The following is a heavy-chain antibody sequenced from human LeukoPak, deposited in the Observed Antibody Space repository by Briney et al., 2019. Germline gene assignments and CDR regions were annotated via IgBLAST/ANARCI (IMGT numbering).Heavy chain of an antibody. CDR2: INPNSGGT. CDR1: GYTFTGYY. D-gene: IGHD2-2*01. CDR3: ASLVVVSAAIGGYWYFDL. V-gene: IGHV1-2*02. Sequence: ASVKVSCKASGYTFTGYYMHWVRQAPGQGLEWMGWINPNSGGTNYAQKFQGRVTMTRDTSISTAYMELSRLRSDDTAVYYCASLVVVSAAIGGYWYFDLWGRGTLVTVSS. J-gene: IGHJ2*01.